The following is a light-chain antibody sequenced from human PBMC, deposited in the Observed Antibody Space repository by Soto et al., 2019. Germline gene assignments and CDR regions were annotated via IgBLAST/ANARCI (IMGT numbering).Light chain of an antibody. CDR2: GAS. CDR1: QSISDT. V-gene: IGKV3-15*01. CDR3: QQHNNWPKWT. J-gene: IGKJ1*01. Sequence: ETVMTQSPATLSVSPGGRATLSCRASQSISDTLAWYQQKPGQAPRLLIHGASTRATGFPARFSGSGSGTEFTLTISSLQSEDFAVYYCQQHNNWPKWTFGQGTKVDIK.